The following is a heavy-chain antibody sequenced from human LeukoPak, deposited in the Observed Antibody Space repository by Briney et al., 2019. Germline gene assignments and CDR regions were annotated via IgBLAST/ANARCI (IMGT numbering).Heavy chain of an antibody. D-gene: IGHD3-16*01. CDR1: GGSFSGYY. CDR3: ARESRRWLPKGGSAFDI. CDR2: INHSGST. V-gene: IGHV4-34*01. Sequence: LETLSLTCAVYGGSFSGYYWSWIRQPPGKGLEWIGEINHSGSTNYNPSLKSRVTISVDTSKNQFSLKLSSVTAADTAVYYCARESRRWLPKGGSAFDIWGQGTMVTVSS. J-gene: IGHJ3*02.